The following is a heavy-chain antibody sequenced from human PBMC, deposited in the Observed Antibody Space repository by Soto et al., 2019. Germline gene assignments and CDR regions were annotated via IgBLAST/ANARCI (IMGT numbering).Heavy chain of an antibody. D-gene: IGHD3-10*01. V-gene: IGHV3-64D*06. CDR3: LKDRTRGVRSLWFDP. CDR2: ISSNGGST. CDR1: GFTFSSYA. Sequence: PGGSLRLSCSASGFTFSSYAMHWVRQAPGKGLEYVSAISSNGGSTYYADSVKGRFTISRDNSKNTLYLQMSSLRAEDTAVYYCLKDRTRGVRSLWFDPWGQGTLVTVSS. J-gene: IGHJ5*02.